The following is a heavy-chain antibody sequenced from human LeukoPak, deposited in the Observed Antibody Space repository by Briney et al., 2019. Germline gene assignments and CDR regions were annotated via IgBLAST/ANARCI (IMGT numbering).Heavy chain of an antibody. Sequence: GGSLRLSCAASGFTFSGYSMNWVRQAPGKGLEWVSSISSSSSYIYYADSVKGRFTIPRDNAKNSLYLQMSSLRAEDTAVYYCAGYCSTTSCRNVDYWGQGTLVTVSS. D-gene: IGHD2-2*01. CDR3: AGYCSTTSCRNVDY. CDR1: GFTFSGYS. CDR2: ISSSSSYI. V-gene: IGHV3-21*01. J-gene: IGHJ4*02.